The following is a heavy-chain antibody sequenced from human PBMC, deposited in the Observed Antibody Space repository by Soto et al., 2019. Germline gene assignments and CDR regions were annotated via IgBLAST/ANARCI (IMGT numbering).Heavy chain of an antibody. CDR1: GGTFSSYA. V-gene: IGHV1-69*13. CDR2: IIPIFGTA. CDR3: ARCKLELLATPYGMDV. J-gene: IGHJ6*02. D-gene: IGHD1-7*01. Sequence: SLKVSCKASGGTFSSYAISWVRQAPGQGLEWMGGIIPIFGTANYAQKFQGRVTITADESTSTAYMELSSLRSEDTAVYYCARCKLELLATPYGMDVWGQGTTVTVSS.